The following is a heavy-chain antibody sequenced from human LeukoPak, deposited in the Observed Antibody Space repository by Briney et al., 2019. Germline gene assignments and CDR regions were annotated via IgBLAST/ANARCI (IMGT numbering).Heavy chain of an antibody. Sequence: SXTLXLTCTVXXXXXXXXXXYXGWIRXXXXXXLEXIXXXXYSGSTYYNPSLKSRVTISVDTSKNQFSLKLSSVTAADTAVYYCARQGRYYYDSSGYYYDYWGQGTLVTVSS. CDR2: XXYSGST. D-gene: IGHD3-22*01. J-gene: IGHJ4*02. CDR1: XXXXXXXXXY. CDR3: ARQGRYYYDSSGYYYDY. V-gene: IGHV4-39*01.